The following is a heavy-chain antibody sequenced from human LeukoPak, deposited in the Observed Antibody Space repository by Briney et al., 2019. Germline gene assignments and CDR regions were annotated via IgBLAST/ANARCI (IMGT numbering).Heavy chain of an antibody. V-gene: IGHV1-69*13. CDR3: ARIAGYSYGGTIDY. CDR2: IIPIFGTA. Sequence: SVKVSCKASGCTFSSYAMSWVRQAPGHGLEWMGGIIPIFGTANYAQKFQGRVTITADESTSTAYMELSSLRSEDTAVYYCARIAGYSYGGTIDYWGQGTLVTVSS. CDR1: GCTFSSYA. D-gene: IGHD5-18*01. J-gene: IGHJ4*02.